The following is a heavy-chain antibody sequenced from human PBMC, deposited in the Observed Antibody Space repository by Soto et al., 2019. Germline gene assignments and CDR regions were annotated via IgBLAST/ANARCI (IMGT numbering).Heavy chain of an antibody. CDR2: ISGSGGST. CDR1: GFTFSSYA. V-gene: IGHV3-23*01. Sequence: PVGSLRLSCAASGFTFSSYAISWVRQAPGKGLEWVSAISGSGGSTYYADSVKGRFTISRDNSKNTLYLQMNSLRAEDTAVYYCAARLTYYYDSSGYYSDYWGQGTLVTVSS. J-gene: IGHJ4*02. CDR3: AARLTYYYDSSGYYSDY. D-gene: IGHD3-22*01.